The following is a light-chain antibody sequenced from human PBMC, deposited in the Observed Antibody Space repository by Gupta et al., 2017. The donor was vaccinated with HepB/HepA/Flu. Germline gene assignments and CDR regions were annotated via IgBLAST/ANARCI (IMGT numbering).Light chain of an antibody. CDR2: DAS. Sequence: EIVLTQSPATLSLSPGERATLSCRASQSVSSYLAWYQQKPGQAPRLLIYDASNRATGIPARFSGSGSGTDFTPTISSLEPEDFAVYYCQQRSNWPPPITFGQGTRLEIK. V-gene: IGKV3-11*01. CDR3: QQRSNWPPPIT. J-gene: IGKJ5*01. CDR1: QSVSSY.